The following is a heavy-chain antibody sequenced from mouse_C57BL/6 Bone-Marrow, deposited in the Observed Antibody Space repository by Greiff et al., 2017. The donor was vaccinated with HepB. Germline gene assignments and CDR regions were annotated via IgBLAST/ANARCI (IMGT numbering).Heavy chain of an antibody. Sequence: EVQLQQSGPELVKPGASVKIPCKASGYTFTDYNMDWVKQSHGKSLEWIGDINPNNGGTNYNQKFKGKATLTVDKSSSTAYMELRSLTSEDTAVDYCARSSGSRGFAYWGQGTLVTVSA. CDR3: ARSSGSRGFAY. CDR1: GYTFTDYN. J-gene: IGHJ3*01. D-gene: IGHD3-2*02. CDR2: INPNNGGT. V-gene: IGHV1-18*01.